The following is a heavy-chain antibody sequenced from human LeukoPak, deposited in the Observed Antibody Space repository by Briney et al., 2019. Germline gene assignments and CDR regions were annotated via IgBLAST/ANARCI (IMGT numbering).Heavy chain of an antibody. CDR1: GFTFNNYA. CDR3: AKDGGEYNYGYSDFDY. CDR2: ITGPGDRT. D-gene: IGHD5-18*01. J-gene: IGHJ4*02. V-gene: IGHV3-23*01. Sequence: GGSLRLSCAASGFTFNNYAMNWVRQASGKGLEWVSHITGPGDRTYFADSVKGRFTMSRDNSRNTLYLQVNSLRAEDTAVYYCAKDGGEYNYGYSDFDYWGQGTLVTVSS.